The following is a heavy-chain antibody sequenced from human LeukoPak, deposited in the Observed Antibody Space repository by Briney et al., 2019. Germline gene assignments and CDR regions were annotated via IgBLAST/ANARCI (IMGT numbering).Heavy chain of an antibody. D-gene: IGHD2-21*02. Sequence: PGGSLRLSCAASGFTFSNYEMNWVRQAPGKGLEWISYISRSGSTIYYADSVKGRFTISRDNAKNSLYLQMNSLRAEDTAVYYCAREVCTDGDCYTRFDYWGQGTLVTVSS. CDR1: GFTFSNYE. V-gene: IGHV3-48*03. J-gene: IGHJ4*02. CDR2: ISRSGSTI. CDR3: AREVCTDGDCYTRFDY.